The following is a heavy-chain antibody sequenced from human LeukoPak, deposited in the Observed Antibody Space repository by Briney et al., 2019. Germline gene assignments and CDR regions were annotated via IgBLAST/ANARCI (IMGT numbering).Heavy chain of an antibody. CDR3: ARDTPGLGIDN. V-gene: IGHV3-33*01. CDR1: GFTFNIYG. Sequence: GGSLRLSCVASGFTFNIYGMHWVRQAPGKGLEWVAVIWYDGSNKYYADSVKGRFTISRDNSKNTLYLQMNSLRAEDTAVYYCARDTPGLGIDNWGQGTLVTVSS. D-gene: IGHD7-27*01. CDR2: IWYDGSNK. J-gene: IGHJ4*02.